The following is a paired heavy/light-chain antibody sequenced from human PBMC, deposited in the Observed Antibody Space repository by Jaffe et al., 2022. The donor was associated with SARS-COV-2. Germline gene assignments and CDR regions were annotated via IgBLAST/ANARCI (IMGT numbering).Light chain of an antibody. CDR1: QGISSY. CDR2: AAS. Sequence: DIQLTQSPSFLSASVGDRVTITCRASQGISSYLAWYQQKPGKAPKLLIYAASTLQSGVPSRFSGSGSGTEFTLTISSLQPEDFATYYCQQLNSYPYMYTFGQGTKLEIK. CDR3: QQLNSYPYMYT. V-gene: IGKV1-9*01. J-gene: IGKJ2*01.
Heavy chain of an antibody. V-gene: IGHV3-49*05. CDR1: GFTFGDYA. CDR3: TRARYYYGMDV. CDR2: IRSKAYGGTT. Sequence: EVQLVESGGGLVKPGRSLRLSCTASGFTFGDYAMSWFRQAPGKGLEWVGFIRSKAYGGTTEYAASVKGRFTISRDDSKSIAYLQMNSLKTEDTAVYYCTRARYYYGMDVWGQGTTVTVSS. J-gene: IGHJ6*02.